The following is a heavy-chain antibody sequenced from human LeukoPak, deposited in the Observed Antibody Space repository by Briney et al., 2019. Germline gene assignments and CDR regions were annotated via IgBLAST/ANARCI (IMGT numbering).Heavy chain of an antibody. CDR1: GYTFTSYD. V-gene: IGHV1-8*01. CDR3: ARTDYDILTGYFYYYYYGMDV. Sequence: ASVKVSCKASGYTFTSYDINWVRQATGQGLERMGWMNPNSGNTGYAQKFQGRVTMTRNTSISTAYMELSSLRSEDTAVYYCARTDYDILTGYFYYYYYGMDVWGQGTTVTVSS. J-gene: IGHJ6*02. D-gene: IGHD3-9*01. CDR2: MNPNSGNT.